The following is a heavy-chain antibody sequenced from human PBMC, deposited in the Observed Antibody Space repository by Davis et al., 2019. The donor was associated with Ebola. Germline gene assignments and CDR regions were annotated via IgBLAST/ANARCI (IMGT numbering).Heavy chain of an antibody. CDR2: IKPDGSER. CDR1: GFTFSRYW. Sequence: PGGSLRLSCAASGFTFSRYWVSWVRQAPGKGLEWVASIKPDGSERHYVDSVRGRFTISRDNAKNSLDLQMNSLRAEDTAVYYCAREKTYYYDSSCYYDYWGQGTLVTVSS. CDR3: AREKTYYYDSSCYYDY. D-gene: IGHD3-22*01. J-gene: IGHJ4*02. V-gene: IGHV3-7*01.